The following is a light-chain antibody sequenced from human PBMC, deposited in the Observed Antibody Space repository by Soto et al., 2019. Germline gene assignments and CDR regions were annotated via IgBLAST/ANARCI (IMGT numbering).Light chain of an antibody. CDR3: SSYTSNSIV. V-gene: IGLV2-14*01. Sequence: QSALTQPASVSGSPGQSITISCTGTSSDVGGYNYVSWYQQHPGKAPKLMIHEVSFRPSGISNRFSGSKSGNTASLTISGLQAEDEADYYCSSYTSNSIVFGTGTKVTVL. CDR1: SSDVGGYNY. J-gene: IGLJ1*01. CDR2: EVS.